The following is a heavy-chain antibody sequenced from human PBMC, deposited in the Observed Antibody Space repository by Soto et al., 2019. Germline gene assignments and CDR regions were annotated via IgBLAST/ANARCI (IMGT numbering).Heavy chain of an antibody. CDR3: ARAAIHGSSWYFGFDT. D-gene: IGHD6-13*01. CDR1: GGTFSRHA. J-gene: IGHJ5*02. CDR2: IIPLFGTT. V-gene: IGHV1-69*01. Sequence: QVQLVQSGSEVKMPGSSVKVSCKTSGGTFSRHAINWVRQAPGQGLEWMGGIIPLFGTTNDAQKFKGRVTIREDASTSTAYMELSSLTSEDGAVYYCARAAIHGSSWYFGFDTWGQGTLVTVSS.